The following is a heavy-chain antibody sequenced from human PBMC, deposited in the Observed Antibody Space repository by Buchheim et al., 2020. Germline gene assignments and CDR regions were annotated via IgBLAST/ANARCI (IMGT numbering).Heavy chain of an antibody. J-gene: IGHJ6*03. CDR2: IYPGDSAT. D-gene: IGHD3-3*01. V-gene: IGHV5-51*01. CDR1: GYSFTNYW. Sequence: EVQLVQSGAEVKKPGESLKISCKGSGYSFTNYWIAWVRQMPGKGLEWMGIIYPGDSATRYSPSFQGQITISADKSISTAYLQWSSLKASDTAMYYCARQFSDLWSGSRPSFYYYYMDVWGKGTT. CDR3: ARQFSDLWSGSRPSFYYYYMDV.